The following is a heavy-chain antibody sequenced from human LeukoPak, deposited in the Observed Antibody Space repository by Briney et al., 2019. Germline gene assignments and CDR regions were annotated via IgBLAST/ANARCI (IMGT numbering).Heavy chain of an antibody. Sequence: PGGSLRLSCAASGFTVSSSFMSWVRQAPGKGLEWVSTLYSDGDPFYGTTYYADSVKGRFTISRDSSQNTLFLDVNSLGAEDTAVYYCAKDVLGGYGGNSDAFDIWGQGTMVTVSS. J-gene: IGHJ3*02. V-gene: IGHV3-23*01. CDR2: LYSDGDPFYGTT. D-gene: IGHD4-23*01. CDR3: AKDVLGGYGGNSDAFDI. CDR1: GFTVSSSF.